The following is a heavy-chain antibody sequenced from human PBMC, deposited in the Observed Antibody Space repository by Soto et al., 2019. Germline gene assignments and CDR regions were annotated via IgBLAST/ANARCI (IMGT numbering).Heavy chain of an antibody. CDR2: IYFNGNT. J-gene: IGHJ4*02. CDR3: ASVTFGGVVLAH. CDR1: AAFFSKYY. Sequence: SETLSLTCTVSAAFFSKYYWSWIRQPPGKGLEWIGYIYFNGNTNYNPSLKRRVTISIDTSKKQISLNLTSVTDADTAVYYCASVTFGGVVLAHWGQGTLVTVS. D-gene: IGHD3-16*01. V-gene: IGHV4-59*01.